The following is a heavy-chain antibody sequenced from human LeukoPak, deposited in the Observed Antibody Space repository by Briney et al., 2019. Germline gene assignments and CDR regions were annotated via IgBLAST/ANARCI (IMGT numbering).Heavy chain of an antibody. CDR1: GGTFSSYA. V-gene: IGHV1-69*06. CDR2: IIPIFGTA. Sequence: GSSVKVSCKASGGTFSSYAISWVRQAPGQGLEWMGGIIPIFGTANYAQKFQGRVTITADKSTSTAYMELSSLRSEDTAVYYCARGLLSDYYDSSGYSLDYWGQGTLVTVSS. J-gene: IGHJ4*02. CDR3: ARGLLSDYYDSSGYSLDY. D-gene: IGHD3-22*01.